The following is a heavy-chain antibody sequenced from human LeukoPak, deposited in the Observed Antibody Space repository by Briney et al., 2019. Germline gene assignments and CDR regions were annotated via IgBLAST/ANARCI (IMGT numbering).Heavy chain of an antibody. CDR3: AKLGIVVVVAATTWFDP. J-gene: IGHJ5*02. D-gene: IGHD2-15*01. Sequence: HPGGSLRLSCAASGFTFSSYAMSWVRQAPGKGLEWASAISGSGGSTYYADSVKGRFTISRDNSKNTLYLQMNSLRAEDTAVYYCAKLGIVVVVAATTWFDPWGQGTLVTVSS. CDR2: ISGSGGST. V-gene: IGHV3-23*01. CDR1: GFTFSSYA.